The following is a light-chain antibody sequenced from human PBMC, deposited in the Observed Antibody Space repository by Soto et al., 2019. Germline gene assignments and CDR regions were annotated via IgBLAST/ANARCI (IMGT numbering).Light chain of an antibody. Sequence: DIQMTQSPSSLSASVGDRVTITCRASRYIRTALSWYQHRPGQAPKLLIYKASTLKSGVPSRFSGSGSGTEFTLTISSLQPDDFATYYCQHYNSYSEAFGQGTKVDI. CDR2: KAS. CDR3: QHYNSYSEA. CDR1: RYIRTA. V-gene: IGKV1-5*03. J-gene: IGKJ1*01.